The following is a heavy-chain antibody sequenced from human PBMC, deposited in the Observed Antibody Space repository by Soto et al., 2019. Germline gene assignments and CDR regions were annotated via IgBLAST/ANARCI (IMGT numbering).Heavy chain of an antibody. CDR3: ARHPKFWWFDP. CDR1: GGSISSSSYY. J-gene: IGHJ5*02. D-gene: IGHD3-9*01. V-gene: IGHV4-39*01. Sequence: SETLSLTCTVSGGSISSSSYYWGWIRQPPGKGLEWIGSIYYSGSTYYNPSLKSRVTISVDTSKNQFSLKLSSVTAADTAVYYCARHPKFWWFDPWGQGTLVTVSS. CDR2: IYYSGST.